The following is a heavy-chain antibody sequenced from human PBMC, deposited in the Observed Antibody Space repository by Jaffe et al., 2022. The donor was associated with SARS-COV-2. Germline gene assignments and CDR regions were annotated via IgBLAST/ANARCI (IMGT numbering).Heavy chain of an antibody. J-gene: IGHJ4*02. CDR3: ARGVGDGYNLLGGYYFDY. Sequence: QVQLQESGPGLVKPSQTLSLTCTVSGGSISSGDYYWSWIRQPPGKGLEWIGYIYYSGSTYYNPSLKSRVTISVDTSKNQFSLKLSSVTAADTAVYYCARGVGDGYNLLGGYYFDYWGQGTLVTVSS. CDR1: GGSISSGDYY. CDR2: IYYSGST. V-gene: IGHV4-30-4*01. D-gene: IGHD3-16*01.